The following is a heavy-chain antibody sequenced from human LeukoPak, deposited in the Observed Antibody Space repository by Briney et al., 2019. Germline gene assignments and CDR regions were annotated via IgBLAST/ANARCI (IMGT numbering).Heavy chain of an antibody. CDR2: INHSGST. V-gene: IGHV4-34*01. D-gene: IGHD2-21*01. J-gene: IGHJ3*02. CDR1: GXSFSAYY. CDR3: ARVSRLWWARDI. Sequence: NPSETLSLTCAVYGXSFSAYYWSWIRQPPGKGLEWIGEINHSGSTNYNPSLKSRVNISVDTSKNQFSLKLSSVTAADTAVYYCARVSRLWWARDIWGQGTMVTVSS.